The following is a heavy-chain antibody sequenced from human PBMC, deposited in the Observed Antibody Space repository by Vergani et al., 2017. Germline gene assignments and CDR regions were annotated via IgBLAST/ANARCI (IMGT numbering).Heavy chain of an antibody. D-gene: IGHD6-6*01. CDR1: GGSVSSGSYY. CDR2: IYYSGST. CDR3: ARGSIDY. V-gene: IGHV4-61*01. Sequence: QVQLQESGPGLVKPSETLSLTCTVSGGSVSSGSYYWSWIRQPPGKGLEWIGYIYYSGSTNYNPSLKSRVTISVDTSKNQFSLKLSSVTAADTAVYYCARGSIDYWGQGTLVTVSS. J-gene: IGHJ4*02.